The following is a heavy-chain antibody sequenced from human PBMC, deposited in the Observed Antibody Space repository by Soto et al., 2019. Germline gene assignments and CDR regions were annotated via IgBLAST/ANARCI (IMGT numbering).Heavy chain of an antibody. Sequence: QLHLVQSGAVVKKPGASVTVSCSASGYPVTAYYMHWVRQAPGRGLEWMGGINPATGAAKYTQTFQGRVTITRDTSTSTVFMGLSGVTSEDSDVFYCARGGGVGVAGSAAFDMWGQGTLVTVSS. CDR1: GYPVTAYY. CDR3: ARGGGVGVAGSAAFDM. CDR2: INPATGAA. J-gene: IGHJ3*02. D-gene: IGHD3-3*01. V-gene: IGHV1-2*02.